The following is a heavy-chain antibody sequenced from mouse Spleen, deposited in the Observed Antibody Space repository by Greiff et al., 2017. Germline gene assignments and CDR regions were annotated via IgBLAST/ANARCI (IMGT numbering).Heavy chain of an antibody. J-gene: IGHJ1*01. Sequence: EVQLVESGGGLVKPGGSLKLSCAASGFTFSSYAMSWVRQTPEKRLEWVATISSGGSYTYYPDSVKGRFTISRDNAKNTLYLQMSSLRSEDTAMYYCARQGLGRYFDVWGAGTTVTVSS. CDR2: ISSGGSYT. V-gene: IGHV5-9-3*01. CDR1: GFTFSSYA. CDR3: ARQGLGRYFDV. D-gene: IGHD4-1*01.